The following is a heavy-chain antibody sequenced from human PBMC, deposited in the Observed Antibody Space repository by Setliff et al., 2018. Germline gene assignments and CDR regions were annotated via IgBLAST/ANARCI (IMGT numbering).Heavy chain of an antibody. V-gene: IGHV1-69*05. CDR1: GYTFTSYA. Sequence: GASVKVSCKASGYTFTSYAMNWVRQAPGQGLEWMGGIIPIYGTANYAQKFQDRVTMTTDTSTSTAYMELRSLRSDDTAVYYCARDRREAFDIWGQGTMVTVSS. CDR3: ARDRREAFDI. CDR2: IIPIYGTA. J-gene: IGHJ3*02.